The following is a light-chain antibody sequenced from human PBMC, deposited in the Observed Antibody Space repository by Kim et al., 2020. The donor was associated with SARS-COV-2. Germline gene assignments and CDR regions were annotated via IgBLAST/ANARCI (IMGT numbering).Light chain of an antibody. CDR3: QRRSNWRIT. CDR2: DAS. V-gene: IGKV3-11*01. Sequence: SSPGETATLSCRVSRSRSSYLALYQQNPGEPTRLLIDDASNRATGIPSRFSGMGFGTDLTITISSLEPEVFAVYYWQRRSNWRITFGQGTRLEIK. J-gene: IGKJ5*01. CDR1: RSRSSY.